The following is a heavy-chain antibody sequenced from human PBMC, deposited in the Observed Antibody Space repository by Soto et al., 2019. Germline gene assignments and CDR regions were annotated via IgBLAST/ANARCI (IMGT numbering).Heavy chain of an antibody. V-gene: IGHV1-3*01. D-gene: IGHD2-21*02. CDR3: ARSIVVVTALDY. Sequence: ASVKVSCKASGYTFTSYAMHWVRQAPGQRLEWMGWINAGNGNTKYSQKFQGRVTITRDTSASTAYMELSSLRFENTAVYYCARSIVVVTALDYWGQGTLVTVSS. J-gene: IGHJ4*02. CDR2: INAGNGNT. CDR1: GYTFTSYA.